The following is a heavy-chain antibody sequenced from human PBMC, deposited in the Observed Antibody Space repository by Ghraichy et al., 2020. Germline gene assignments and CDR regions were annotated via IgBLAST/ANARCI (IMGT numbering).Heavy chain of an antibody. V-gene: IGHV4-30-2*01. D-gene: IGHD3-9*01. CDR2: VYQSGTA. CDR1: GGSISSGGSS. CDR3: ARGHDEGLTGGGILYYMAI. J-gene: IGHJ6*03. Sequence: SETLSLTCAVSGGSISSGGSSWGWVRQPPGKGLAWIWYVYQSGTAFYNPSLQSRVSISADRSKNHFSLNLTSVTAADTAVYYCARGHDEGLTGGGILYYMAIWGKAITFTVSS.